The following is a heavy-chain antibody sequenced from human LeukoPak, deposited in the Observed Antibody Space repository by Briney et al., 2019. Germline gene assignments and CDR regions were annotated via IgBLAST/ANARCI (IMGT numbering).Heavy chain of an antibody. CDR1: GFSFDTYA. CDR3: ARETFGSGSYPDF. V-gene: IGHV3-33*01. J-gene: IGHJ4*02. CDR2: IWHDGSHK. Sequence: GGSLRLSCAASGFSFDTYAMHWVRQAPGQGLEWVALIWHDGSHKFYSNSVRGQFTISRDNSKNTVYLQMNNLRPDDTAVYHCARETFGSGSYPDFWGQGTLVTVSS. D-gene: IGHD3-10*01.